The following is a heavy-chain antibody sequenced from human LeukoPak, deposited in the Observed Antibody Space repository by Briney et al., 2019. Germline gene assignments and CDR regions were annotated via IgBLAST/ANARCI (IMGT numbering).Heavy chain of an antibody. D-gene: IGHD3-22*01. Sequence: PGGSLRLSCAASGFTFSDYYMNWVRQAPGKGLEWISYIVPSGTIMKYADSVRGRFTFSRDNAKNSLYLQMNSLRAEDTAVYYCARDLAFTMTMWGQGTLVTVSS. V-gene: IGHV3-11*01. CDR2: IVPSGTIM. CDR3: ARDLAFTMTM. CDR1: GFTFSDYY. J-gene: IGHJ1*01.